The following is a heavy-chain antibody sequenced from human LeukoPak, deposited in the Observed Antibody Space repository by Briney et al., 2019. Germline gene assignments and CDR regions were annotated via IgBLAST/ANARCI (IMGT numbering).Heavy chain of an antibody. CDR1: GFTLNDDW. J-gene: IGHJ4*02. V-gene: IGHV3-74*01. CDR2: VKGDGTKT. CDR3: TRDGAESTPNDY. D-gene: IGHD2-2*01. Sequence: GGSLRLSCATSGFTLNDDWIHWVRQAPGKGLYWVSGVKGDGTKTVYADSVKGRFTVSRDDARDALFLQMNSLRAEDSAVYYCTRDGAESTPNDYWGQGTLVTVSS.